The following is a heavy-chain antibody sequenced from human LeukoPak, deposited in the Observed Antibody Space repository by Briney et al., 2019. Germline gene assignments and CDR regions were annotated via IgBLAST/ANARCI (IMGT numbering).Heavy chain of an antibody. D-gene: IGHD6-19*01. Sequence: SETLSLTCTVSGGSISSSSYYWGWIRQSPGKGLEWIGSIYYSGSTYYNPSLKSRVTISVDTSKNQFSLKLSSVTAADTAVYYCARPSSGRIMDVWGQGTTVTVSS. J-gene: IGHJ6*02. CDR2: IYYSGST. V-gene: IGHV4-39*01. CDR1: GGSISSSSYY. CDR3: ARPSSGRIMDV.